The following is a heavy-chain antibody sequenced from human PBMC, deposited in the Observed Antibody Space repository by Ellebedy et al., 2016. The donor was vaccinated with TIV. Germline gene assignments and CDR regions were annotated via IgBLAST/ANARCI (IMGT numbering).Heavy chain of an antibody. V-gene: IGHV4-59*01. D-gene: IGHD1-1*01. Sequence: SETLSLXCTVTGGSISGYYWSWIRQPPGKGLEWIGYIYSTESTIYTPSLKSRVTISADMSKSHFSLKLTSVTAADTALYYCARTSARGTWFDPWGQGTLVTVSS. CDR3: ARTSARGTWFDP. CDR1: GGSISGYY. CDR2: IYSTEST. J-gene: IGHJ5*02.